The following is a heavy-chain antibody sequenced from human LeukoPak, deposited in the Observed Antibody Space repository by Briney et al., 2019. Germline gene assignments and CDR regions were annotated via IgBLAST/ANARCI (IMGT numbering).Heavy chain of an antibody. CDR2: ISASGDNT. J-gene: IGHJ5*01. CDR3: AGSRPTTPFDS. CDR1: GFTFSNYV. Sequence: GGSLRLSCAASGFTFSNYVMSWVRQAPGKGLEWVSRISASGDNTYYADFVKGRFSISRDDSKNTLYLEMNSLRAEDTAVYYCAGSRPTTPFDSGGQGTLVTVS. D-gene: IGHD6-13*01. V-gene: IGHV3-23*01.